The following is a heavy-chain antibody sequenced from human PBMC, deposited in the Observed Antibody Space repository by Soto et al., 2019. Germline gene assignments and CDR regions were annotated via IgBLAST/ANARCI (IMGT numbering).Heavy chain of an antibody. V-gene: IGHV4-30-2*01. J-gene: IGHJ4*02. Sequence: PSETLSLTCAVSGGSISSGGYSWSWIRQPPGKGLEWIGYIYHSGSTYYNPSLKSRVTISVDRSKNQSSLKLSSVTAADTAVYYCARGGTTVTTGGFDYWGQGTLVTVSS. CDR1: GGSISSGGYS. CDR3: ARGGTTVTTGGFDY. CDR2: IYHSGST. D-gene: IGHD4-17*01.